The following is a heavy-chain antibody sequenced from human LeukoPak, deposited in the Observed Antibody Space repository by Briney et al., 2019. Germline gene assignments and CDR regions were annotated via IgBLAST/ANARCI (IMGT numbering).Heavy chain of an antibody. V-gene: IGHV3-9*01. Sequence: GGSLRLSCAASGFTFDDYAMHWVRQAPGKGLEWVAGISWNSGSIGYVDSVKGRFTISRDNAKNSLYLQMNSLRAEDTAVYYCARDRYGYSSGWYVRWFDPWGQGTLVTVSS. J-gene: IGHJ5*02. CDR3: ARDRYGYSSGWYVRWFDP. CDR2: ISWNSGSI. D-gene: IGHD6-19*01. CDR1: GFTFDDYA.